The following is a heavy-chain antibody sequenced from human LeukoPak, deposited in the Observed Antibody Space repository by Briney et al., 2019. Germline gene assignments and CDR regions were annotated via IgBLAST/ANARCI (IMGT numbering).Heavy chain of an antibody. Sequence: GESLKISCKASGYSFTSYWIAWVRQMPGKGPECIGMIYPGDSDTRYTPSFHGHVTISADKSVSTAYLQWSSLKDSDSATYYCARRMATSDWGLDYWGQGTLVTVSS. J-gene: IGHJ4*02. CDR1: GYSFTSYW. D-gene: IGHD3-16*01. CDR3: ARRMATSDWGLDY. V-gene: IGHV5-51*01. CDR2: IYPGDSDT.